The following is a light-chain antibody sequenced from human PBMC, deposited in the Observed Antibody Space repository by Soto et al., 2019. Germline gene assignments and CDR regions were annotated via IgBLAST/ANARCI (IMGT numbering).Light chain of an antibody. CDR3: QQYDSYPWT. CDR2: RAS. CDR1: QSISTW. Sequence: DLQMTQSTSSLYASVGDRVTITCRASQSISTWLAWFQQTPGKAPKLLIYRASSLEGGAPSRFSGSGSGTEFTLTISSLQPDDFATYYCQQYDSYPWTCGQGTKVDIK. J-gene: IGKJ1*01. V-gene: IGKV1-5*03.